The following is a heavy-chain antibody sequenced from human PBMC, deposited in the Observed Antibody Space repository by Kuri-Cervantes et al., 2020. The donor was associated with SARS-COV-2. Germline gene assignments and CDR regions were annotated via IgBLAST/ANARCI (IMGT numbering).Heavy chain of an antibody. CDR1: GLTVRSNY. CDR2: ISSSSTTI. D-gene: IGHD6-13*01. CDR3: ARVFGSYVAAAAAYYFDY. V-gene: IGHV3-48*01. J-gene: IGHJ4*02. Sequence: GGSLRLSCAASGLTVRSNYMSWVRQAPGKGLEWVSYISSSSTTIYYADSVKGRFTISRDNAKNSLYLQMNSLRAEDTAVYYCARVFGSYVAAAAAYYFDYWGQGTLVTVSS.